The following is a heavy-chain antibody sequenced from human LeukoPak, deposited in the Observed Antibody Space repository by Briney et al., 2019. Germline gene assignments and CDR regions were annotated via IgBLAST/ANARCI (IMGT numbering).Heavy chain of an antibody. Sequence: ASVKVSCKASGYTFTGYYLHWVRQAPGQGLEWMGLINLKSGGTIYAQKFQGGVTMTEDTSTDTAYMELSSLRSEDTAVYYCAQLTCSSTSCSFDYWGQGTLVTVSS. CDR3: AQLTCSSTSCSFDY. CDR1: GYTFTGYY. D-gene: IGHD2-2*01. J-gene: IGHJ4*02. CDR2: INLKSGGT. V-gene: IGHV1-2*02.